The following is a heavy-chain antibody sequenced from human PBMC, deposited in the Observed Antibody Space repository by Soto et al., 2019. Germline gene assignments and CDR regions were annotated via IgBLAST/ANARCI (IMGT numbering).Heavy chain of an antibody. CDR3: ARGRGTTMVRGVTGYFDY. CDR2: INHSGST. CDR1: GVSFSGYY. D-gene: IGHD3-10*01. V-gene: IGHV4-34*01. J-gene: IGHJ4*02. Sequence: TEPLSLTCAVYGVSFSGYYGSWIRQPQGQGLEWIGEINHSGSTNYNPSLKSRVTISVDTSKNQFSLKLSSVTAADTAVYYCARGRGTTMVRGVTGYFDYWGQGTLVTVSS.